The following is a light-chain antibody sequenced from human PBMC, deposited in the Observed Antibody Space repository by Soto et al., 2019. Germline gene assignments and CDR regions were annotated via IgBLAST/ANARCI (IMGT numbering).Light chain of an antibody. Sequence: QSVLTQPASVSGSPGQSITISCTGTSSDVGSYNYVSWYQQHPGKAPRLMIYASSNRPSGVSHRFSGSRSGNTASLTISGLQAEDEADYYCTSYTSSSARVFGTGTKVTVL. J-gene: IGLJ1*01. CDR3: TSYTSSSARV. V-gene: IGLV2-14*01. CDR2: ASS. CDR1: SSDVGSYNY.